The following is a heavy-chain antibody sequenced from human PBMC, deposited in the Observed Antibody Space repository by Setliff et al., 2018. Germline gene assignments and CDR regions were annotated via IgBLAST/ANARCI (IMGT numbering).Heavy chain of an antibody. D-gene: IGHD3-10*01. CDR1: GGSLSGSLRGYAVF. V-gene: IGHV4-39*01. CDR3: ARHVGTRSRGYNYYYYFMDV. CDR2: AYYNGDS. J-gene: IGHJ6*03. Sequence: TLSLTCTVSGGSLSGSLRGYAVFWGWIRQSPGKELEWIGSAYYNGDSYYNTSLKSRVTMSVDTPRNQFSLHLISVTAADTAVYYCARHVGTRSRGYNYYYYFMDVWGKGTTVTVSS.